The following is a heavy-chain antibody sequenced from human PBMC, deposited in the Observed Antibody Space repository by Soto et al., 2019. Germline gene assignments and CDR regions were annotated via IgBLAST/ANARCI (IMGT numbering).Heavy chain of an antibody. CDR2: IYYSGST. D-gene: IGHD6-19*01. J-gene: IGHJ4*02. CDR1: GGSISSSSYY. Sequence: QLQLQESGPGLVKPSETLSLTCTVSGGSISSSSYYWGWIRQPPGKGLEWIGSIYYSGSTYYNPSLKSRVTISVDTSKNQFSLKLSSVTAADTAVYYCARHDLMTTGIAVADPEFSARGVDYWGQGTLVTVSS. CDR3: ARHDLMTTGIAVADPEFSARGVDY. V-gene: IGHV4-39*01.